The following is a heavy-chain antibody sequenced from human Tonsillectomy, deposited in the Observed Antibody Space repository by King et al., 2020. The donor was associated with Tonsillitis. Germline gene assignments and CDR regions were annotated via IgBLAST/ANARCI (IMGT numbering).Heavy chain of an antibody. CDR2: ISYDGSNK. CDR1: GFTFSSYA. D-gene: IGHD1-26*01. V-gene: IGHV3-30-3*01. J-gene: IGHJ6*02. Sequence: VQLVESGGGVVQPGRSLRLSCAASGFTFSSYAMHWVRQAPGKGLEWVAVISYDGSNKYYADSVKGRFTISRDNSKNTLYLQMNSLRAEDTAVYYCARDLGGATRRFPLYGMDVWGQGTTVTVSS. CDR3: ARDLGGATRRFPLYGMDV.